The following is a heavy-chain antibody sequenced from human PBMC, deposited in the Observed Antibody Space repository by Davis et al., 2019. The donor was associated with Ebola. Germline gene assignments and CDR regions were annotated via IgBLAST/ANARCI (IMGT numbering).Heavy chain of an antibody. CDR1: GYSFTSYW. J-gene: IGHJ4*02. Sequence: GESLKISCKGSGYSFTSYWISWVRQMPGKGLEWMGRIDPSDSYTNYSPSFQGHVTISADKSISTAYLQWSSLKASDTAMYYCAIEIVVVPAAPGALDYWGQGTLVTVSS. V-gene: IGHV5-10-1*01. CDR2: IDPSDSYT. D-gene: IGHD2-2*01. CDR3: AIEIVVVPAAPGALDY.